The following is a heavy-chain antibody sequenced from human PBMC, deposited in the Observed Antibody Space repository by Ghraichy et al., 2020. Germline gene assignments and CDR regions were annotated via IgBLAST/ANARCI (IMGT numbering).Heavy chain of an antibody. CDR1: GFIFSDYA. Sequence: GESLNISCAASGFIFSDYALTWVRQAPGKGLEWVSSISGSGGVTSYTDSVKGRFTISRDNSRNTLYLQMNSLRAEDTAVFYCGRDPNGDYVGAFDFWGQGTLVTVSS. CDR3: GRDPNGDYVGAFDF. CDR2: ISGSGGVT. V-gene: IGHV3-23*01. J-gene: IGHJ3*01. D-gene: IGHD2-8*01.